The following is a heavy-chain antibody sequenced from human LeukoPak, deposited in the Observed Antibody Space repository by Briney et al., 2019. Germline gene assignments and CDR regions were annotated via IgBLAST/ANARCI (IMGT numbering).Heavy chain of an antibody. V-gene: IGHV5-51*01. Sequence: GESLKISCKGSGYSFTSYWIGWVRQMPGKGLEWMGIIYPGDSDTRYSPSFQGQVTISADKSISTAYLQWSSLKASNTAMYYCARHVADSGYYYVIFDYWGQGTLVTVSS. D-gene: IGHD3-22*01. CDR3: ARHVADSGYYYVIFDY. J-gene: IGHJ4*02. CDR1: GYSFTSYW. CDR2: IYPGDSDT.